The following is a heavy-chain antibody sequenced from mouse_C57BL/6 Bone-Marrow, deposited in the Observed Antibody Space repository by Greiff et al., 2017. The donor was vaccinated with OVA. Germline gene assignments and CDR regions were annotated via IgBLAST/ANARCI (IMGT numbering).Heavy chain of an antibody. CDR3: ARDGSSYPSYWYFDV. Sequence: LVKPGASVKMSCKASGYTFTDYNMHWVKQSHGKSLEWIGYINPNNGGTSYNQKFKGKATLTVNKSSSTAYMELRSLTSEDSAVYYCARDGSSYPSYWYFDVWGTGTTVTVSS. V-gene: IGHV1-22*01. J-gene: IGHJ1*03. D-gene: IGHD1-1*01. CDR2: INPNNGGT. CDR1: GYTFTDYN.